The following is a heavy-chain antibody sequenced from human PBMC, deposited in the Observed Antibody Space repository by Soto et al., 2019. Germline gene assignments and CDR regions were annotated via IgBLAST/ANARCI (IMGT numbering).Heavy chain of an antibody. D-gene: IGHD1-26*01. Sequence: ACKASGYTFTSYDINWVRQATGQGLEWMGWMNPNSGSTNYAQKFHGRVTMTRDTSISTAYMELSRLRSDDTAVSYSARHRTGEHAFDIWGQGTMVTVSS. V-gene: IGHV1-2*02. CDR1: GYTFTSYD. J-gene: IGHJ3*02. CDR2: MNPNSGST. CDR3: ARHRTGEHAFDI.